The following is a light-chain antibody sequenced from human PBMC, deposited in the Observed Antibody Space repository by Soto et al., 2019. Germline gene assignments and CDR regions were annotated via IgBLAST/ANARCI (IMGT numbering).Light chain of an antibody. CDR2: DVS. J-gene: IGLJ1*01. Sequence: QSVLTQPASVSGSPGQSITISCTGTSSDVGGYNYVSWYQQHPGKAPKFMIYDVSSRPSGVSNRFSGSKSGNTASLTISGLQAEDEADYYCCSYTTSNTRQIVLGTGTKVTV. CDR1: SSDVGGYNY. V-gene: IGLV2-14*03. CDR3: CSYTTSNTRQIV.